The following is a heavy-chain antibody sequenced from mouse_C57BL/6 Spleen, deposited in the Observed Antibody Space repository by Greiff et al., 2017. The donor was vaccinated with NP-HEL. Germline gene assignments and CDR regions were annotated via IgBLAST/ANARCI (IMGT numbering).Heavy chain of an antibody. D-gene: IGHD1-1*01. CDR3: ARSPNYGSSYEDYFDY. CDR2: IWTGGGA. V-gene: IGHV2-9-1*01. J-gene: IGHJ2*01. Sequence: QVQLKESGPGLVAPSQSLSITCTVSGFSLTSYAISWVRQPPGKGLEWLGVIWTGGGANYNSALKSRLSISKDNSKSQVFLKMNSLQTDDTARYYCARSPNYGSSYEDYFDYWGQGTTLTVSS. CDR1: GFSLTSYA.